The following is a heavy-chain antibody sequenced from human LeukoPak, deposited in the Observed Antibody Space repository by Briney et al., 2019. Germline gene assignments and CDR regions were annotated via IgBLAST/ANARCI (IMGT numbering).Heavy chain of an antibody. V-gene: IGHV3-30-3*01. CDR3: ARGGHIVVVTSGVLAEYFQH. CDR1: GCSLSSYA. CDR2: ISYDGTKE. Sequence: GRSLRLSCAASGCSLSSYAMHWVRQAPGKGVEWVAIISYDGTKEYYGDSVKGRFTISRDNSKNTLYLQMNSLRAEDTAVYYCARGGHIVVVTSGVLAEYFQHWGQGTLVTVSS. J-gene: IGHJ1*01. D-gene: IGHD2-21*02.